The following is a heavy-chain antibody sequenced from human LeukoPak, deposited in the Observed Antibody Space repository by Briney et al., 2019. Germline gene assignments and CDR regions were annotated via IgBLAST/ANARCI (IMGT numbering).Heavy chain of an antibody. J-gene: IGHJ4*02. CDR1: GYTFTCYG. Sequence: GASVKVSCKASGYTFTCYGISWVRQAPGPGLAWMGWISGYSGNTNYGRNLQGRVTMTIDTSASIAYMEPRSLRSDDTAVYYCARDNSLYNSGTYWRYWGQGTLVTVSS. CDR2: ISGYSGNT. CDR3: ARDNSLYNSGTYWRY. V-gene: IGHV1-18*01. D-gene: IGHD3-10*01.